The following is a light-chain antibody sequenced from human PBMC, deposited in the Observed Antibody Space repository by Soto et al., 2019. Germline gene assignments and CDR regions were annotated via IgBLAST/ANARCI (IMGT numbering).Light chain of an antibody. CDR1: QAISTS. CDR2: DAS. CDR3: QQFQSYPLT. Sequence: QLTQSPSSLSASVGDRVTIPCRASQAISTSLAWYQQKPGKAPELLIFDASTLQSGVPSRFSGSGSGTNFTLTISSLQPEDFATYFCQQFQSYPLTFGGGTREDIK. J-gene: IGKJ4*01. V-gene: IGKV1-13*02.